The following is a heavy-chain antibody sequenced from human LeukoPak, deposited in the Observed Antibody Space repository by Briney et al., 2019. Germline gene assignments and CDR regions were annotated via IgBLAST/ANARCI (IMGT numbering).Heavy chain of an antibody. D-gene: IGHD1-26*01. CDR3: TRDSYISDVYYGMDV. Sequence: GGSLRLSCAASGFTFSSYWMHWVRQAPGKGLVWVSRINPDGSHTSYADSVKGRFTISRDNAKNTLYLQMDSLRAEDAAVYFCTRDSYISDVYYGMDVWGQGATVTVSS. J-gene: IGHJ6*02. CDR1: GFTFSSYW. V-gene: IGHV3-74*01. CDR2: INPDGSHT.